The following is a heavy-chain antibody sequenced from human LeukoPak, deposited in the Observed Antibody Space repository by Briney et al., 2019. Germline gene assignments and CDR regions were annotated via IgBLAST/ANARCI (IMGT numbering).Heavy chain of an antibody. Sequence: KSSETLSLTCAVYGESFSGYYWSWIRQPPGKGLEWIGEINHSGSTNYNPSLKSRVTISVDTSKNQFSLKLSSVTAADTAVYYCARGVSGSNYVNPRAVYYFDYWGQGTLVTVSS. CDR1: GESFSGYY. V-gene: IGHV4-34*01. CDR2: INHSGST. D-gene: IGHD4-11*01. J-gene: IGHJ4*02. CDR3: ARGVSGSNYVNPRAVYYFDY.